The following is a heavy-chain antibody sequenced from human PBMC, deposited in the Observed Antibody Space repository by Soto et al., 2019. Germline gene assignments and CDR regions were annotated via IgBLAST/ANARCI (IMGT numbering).Heavy chain of an antibody. D-gene: IGHD2-2*01. V-gene: IGHV1-18*04. CDR1: GYTFTSYG. J-gene: IGHJ6*02. CDR3: ATYILVVPAAVTYCDYGLDV. Sequence: ASVKVSCKASGYTFTSYGISWVRQAPGQGLEWMGWISAYNGNTNYAQKLQGRVTMTTDTSTSTAYMELRSLRSDDTAVYYCATYILVVPAAVTYCDYGLDVWGQGTMVTVSS. CDR2: ISAYNGNT.